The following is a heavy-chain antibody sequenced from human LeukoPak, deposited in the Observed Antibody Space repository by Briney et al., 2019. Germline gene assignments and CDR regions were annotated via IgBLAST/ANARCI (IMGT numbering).Heavy chain of an antibody. Sequence: SETLSLTCTVSGGSISSYYWSWIRQPPGKGLEWIGYIYYSGSTNYNPSLKSRVTISVDTSKNQFSLKLSSVTAADTAVYYCARDSSGWDYSDYWGQGTLVTVSS. V-gene: IGHV4-59*01. CDR2: IYYSGST. CDR3: ARDSSGWDYSDY. D-gene: IGHD6-19*01. CDR1: GGSISSYY. J-gene: IGHJ4*02.